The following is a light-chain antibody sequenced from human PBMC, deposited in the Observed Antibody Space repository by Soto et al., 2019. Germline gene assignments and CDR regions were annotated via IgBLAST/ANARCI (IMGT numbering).Light chain of an antibody. J-gene: IGKJ1*01. CDR2: DAS. V-gene: IGKV3-11*01. CDR1: QSVSSY. Sequence: TQSPSTLSASVGDRVTITCRASQSVSSYLAWYQQKPRQAPRLLIYDASNRANGGPAWFSGSGSGTDFTLTISSLEPDDFAVYYCQQRSNWPPWTFGQGTKVDIK. CDR3: QQRSNWPPWT.